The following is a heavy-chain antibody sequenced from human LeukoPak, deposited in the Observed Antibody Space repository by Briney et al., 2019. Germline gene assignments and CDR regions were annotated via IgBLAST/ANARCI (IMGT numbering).Heavy chain of an antibody. CDR3: ARDSRGFATVSGYNALLNYYGMDV. V-gene: IGHV3-48*03. CDR1: GFTFSSYE. CDR2: ISSSGSTI. Sequence: TGGSLRLSCAASGFTFSSYEMNWVRQAPGKGLEWVSYISSSGSTIYNADSVKGRFTISRDNAKNSLYLQMNSLRAEDTAVYYCARDSRGFATVSGYNALLNYYGMDVWGQGTMVTVSS. D-gene: IGHD3-9*01. J-gene: IGHJ6*02.